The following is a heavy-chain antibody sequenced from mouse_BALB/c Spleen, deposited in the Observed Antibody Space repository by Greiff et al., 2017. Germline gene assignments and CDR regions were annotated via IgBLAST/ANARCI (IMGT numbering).Heavy chain of an antibody. CDR2: ISSGGSYT. CDR1: GFTFSSYG. Sequence: EVMLVESGGDLVKPGGSLKLSCAASGFTFSSYGMSWVRQTPDKRLEWVATISSGGSYTYYPDSVKGRFTISRDNAKNTLYLQMSSLKSEDTAMYYCARDVAPGFAYWGQGTLVTVSA. J-gene: IGHJ3*01. CDR3: ARDVAPGFAY. V-gene: IGHV5-6*01.